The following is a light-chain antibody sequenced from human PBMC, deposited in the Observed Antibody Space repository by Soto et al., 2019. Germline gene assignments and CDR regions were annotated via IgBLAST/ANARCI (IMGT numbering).Light chain of an antibody. Sequence: EVVLTQSPGTLSLSPGERATLSCRASQSVDSTYLAWYQQKPGQAPRLLIYGASRRATGIPDRFSGGGSGTDLTLTISRLEPEDFAVYYCQQYGTSPRTFGQGTKVEIK. J-gene: IGKJ1*01. CDR3: QQYGTSPRT. V-gene: IGKV3-20*01. CDR1: QSVDSTY. CDR2: GAS.